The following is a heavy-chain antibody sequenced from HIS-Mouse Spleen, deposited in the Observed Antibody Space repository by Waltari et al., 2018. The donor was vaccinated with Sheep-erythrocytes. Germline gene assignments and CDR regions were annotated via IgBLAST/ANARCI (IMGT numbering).Heavy chain of an antibody. D-gene: IGHD4-17*01. CDR1: GYTFTSYA. CDR2: VGAYNGTT. Sequence: QVQLVQSGAEVKKPGASVKVSCKASGYTFTSYAISWVRQAHGQGLEWMGWVGAYNGTTNKAPKVQGGVTMTTDTATGTAYMELRSLRSDDTAVYYCARFYGDFTRAFDIWGQGTMVTVSS. V-gene: IGHV1-18*01. J-gene: IGHJ3*02. CDR3: ARFYGDFTRAFDI.